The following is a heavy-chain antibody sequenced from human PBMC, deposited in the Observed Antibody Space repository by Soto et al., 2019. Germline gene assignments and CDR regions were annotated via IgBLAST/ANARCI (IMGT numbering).Heavy chain of an antibody. CDR1: GYTFTSYG. J-gene: IGHJ4*02. CDR2: ISAYNGNT. D-gene: IGHD2-15*01. CDR3: ARSDCSGGSFYSYYFDY. Sequence: QVQLVQSGAEVKKPGASVKVSCKASGYTFTSYGISWVRQAPGQGLEWMGWISAYNGNTNYAQKLQGRVTMTTDTSTSKAYMELRSLRSDDTAVYYCARSDCSGGSFYSYYFDYWGQGTLVTVSS. V-gene: IGHV1-18*01.